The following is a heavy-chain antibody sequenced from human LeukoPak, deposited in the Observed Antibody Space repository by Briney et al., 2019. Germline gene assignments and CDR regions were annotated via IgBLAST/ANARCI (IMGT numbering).Heavy chain of an antibody. CDR3: AREPYSSSSLRGYYFDY. CDR2: MNPNSGNT. V-gene: IGHV1-8*01. CDR1: GYTFTSYD. D-gene: IGHD6-6*01. Sequence: ASVKVSCKASGYTFTSYDINWVRQATGQGLEWMGWMNPNSGNTGYAQKFQGRVTMTRDMSTSTVYMELSSLRSEDTAVYYCAREPYSSSSLRGYYFDYWGQGTLVTVSS. J-gene: IGHJ4*02.